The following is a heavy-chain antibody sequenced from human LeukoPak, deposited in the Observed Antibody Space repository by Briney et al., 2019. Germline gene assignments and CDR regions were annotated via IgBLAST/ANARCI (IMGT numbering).Heavy chain of an antibody. V-gene: IGHV4-38-2*01. CDR3: SCRDGYNPSFDY. D-gene: IGHD5-24*01. Sequence: SETLSLTCAVSGYSISSGYYWGWIRQPPGKGLEWIGSIYRSGSTYYNPSLKSRVTISVDTSKNQFSLKLSSVTAADTAVYYCSCRDGYNPSFDYWGQGTLVTVSS. CDR2: IYRSGST. J-gene: IGHJ4*02. CDR1: GYSISSGYY.